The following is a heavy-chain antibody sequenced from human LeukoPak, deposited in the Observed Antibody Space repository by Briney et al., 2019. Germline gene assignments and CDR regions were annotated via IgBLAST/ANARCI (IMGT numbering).Heavy chain of an antibody. V-gene: IGHV3-23*01. CDR1: GFTFSTYA. Sequence: PGGSPRLSCAASGFTFSTYAMSWVRKAAGKGLELVSLSSGSGGGTYYADSVKGRFTISRDNSKNTLYLQLNSLRVEDTAVYYCAKNRGAGSHYYYHMNVWGKGTTVTVSS. J-gene: IGHJ6*03. CDR2: SSGSGGGT. D-gene: IGHD1-26*01. CDR3: AKNRGAGSHYYYHMNV.